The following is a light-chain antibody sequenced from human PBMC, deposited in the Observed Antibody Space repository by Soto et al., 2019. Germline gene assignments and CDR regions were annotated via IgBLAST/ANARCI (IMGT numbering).Light chain of an antibody. CDR1: TGAVTSGHY. Sequence: QAVVTQEPSLTVSPGGTVTLTCGSSTGAVTSGHYPYWFQQKPGQAPRTLIYDTTNKHSWTPARFSGSLLGGNAALTLAGAQTDDEADYYCLLSYSGTNWVFGGGTKLTVL. J-gene: IGLJ3*02. CDR3: LLSYSGTNWV. V-gene: IGLV7-46*01. CDR2: DTT.